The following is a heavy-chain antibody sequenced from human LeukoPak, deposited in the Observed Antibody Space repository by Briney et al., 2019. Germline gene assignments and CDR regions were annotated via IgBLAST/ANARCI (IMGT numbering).Heavy chain of an antibody. Sequence: PSETLSLTCTVSGDSISSFYWSWIRRPAGKGLEWIGSIYHSGSTYYNPSLKSRVTISVDTSKNQFSLKLSSVTAADTAVYYCARAARITMIVVVPFQHWGQGTLVTVSS. D-gene: IGHD3-22*01. J-gene: IGHJ1*01. CDR3: ARAARITMIVVVPFQH. V-gene: IGHV4-38-2*02. CDR1: GDSISSFY. CDR2: IYHSGST.